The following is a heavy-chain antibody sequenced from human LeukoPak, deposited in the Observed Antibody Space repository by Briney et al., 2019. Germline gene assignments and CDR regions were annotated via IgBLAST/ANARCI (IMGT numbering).Heavy chain of an antibody. CDR3: ARDTGVRPRVAHFDY. D-gene: IGHD1-14*01. V-gene: IGHV3-30*02. CDR2: IRYDGSNK. Sequence: GGSLRLSCAASGFTFSSYGMHWVRQAPGKGLEWVAFIRYDGSNKYYADSVKGRFTISRDNSKNTLYLQMNSLRAEDTAMYYCARDTGVRPRVAHFDYWGQGTLVTVSS. CDR1: GFTFSSYG. J-gene: IGHJ4*02.